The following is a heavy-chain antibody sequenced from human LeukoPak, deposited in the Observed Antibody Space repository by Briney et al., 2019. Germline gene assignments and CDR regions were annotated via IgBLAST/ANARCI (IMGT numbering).Heavy chain of an antibody. CDR3: ARVRADSSAWSED. V-gene: IGHV1-2*02. D-gene: IGHD6-19*01. CDR2: INPNSGGT. J-gene: IGHJ4*02. Sequence: ASVKVSCKASGYTFTSYDIHWVRRAPGQGLEWMGWINPNSGGTGYAQKFQGRVTLSRDTSIGTAYMELTRLTSDNTAMFYCARVRADSSAWSEDWGQGTLVTVSS. CDR1: GYTFTSYD.